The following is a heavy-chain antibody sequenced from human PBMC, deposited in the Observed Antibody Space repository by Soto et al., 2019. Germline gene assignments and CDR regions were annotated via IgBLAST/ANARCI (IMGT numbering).Heavy chain of an antibody. CDR2: IYYTGTT. CDR1: GASIGGSGRY. D-gene: IGHD3-3*01. Sequence: SETKSVTCSVAGASIGGSGRYWSRKSKLPGKGLEWIGYIYYTGTTYYNPSLESRLTISIDTSNNQVSLKLASVTAADTAVYYCARDFWSGYGYFDSWGQGTLVTVSS. J-gene: IGHJ4*02. CDR3: ARDFWSGYGYFDS. V-gene: IGHV4-31*03.